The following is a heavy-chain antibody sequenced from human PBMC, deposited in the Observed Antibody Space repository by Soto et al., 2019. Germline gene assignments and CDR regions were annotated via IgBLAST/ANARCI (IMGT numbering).Heavy chain of an antibody. D-gene: IGHD3-16*01. CDR1: EFNVMSYW. J-gene: IGHJ4*02. CDR3: ARDIGFDYVN. CDR2: IKEDGSEI. V-gene: IGHV3-7*01. Sequence: LRLSCAVSEFNVMSYWMSWVRQAPGKGLEWVASIKEDGSEIYYLQSVRGRFTISRDSAGNALHLAMNYLSAEDTGVYFCARDIGFDYVNWGQGTLVTVSS.